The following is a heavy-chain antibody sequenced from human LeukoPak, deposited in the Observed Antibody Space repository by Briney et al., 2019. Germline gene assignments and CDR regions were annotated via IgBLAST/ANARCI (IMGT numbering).Heavy chain of an antibody. CDR3: ARHGGPWGITGTKWNFLWYNWFDP. Sequence: SETLSLTCTVSGGSISSYYWSWIRQAPGKGLEWIGYIYYSGSTNYNPSLKSRVTISVDTSKNQFSLKLSSVTAAGTAVYYCARHGGPWGITGTKWNFLWYNWFDPWGQGTLVTVSS. V-gene: IGHV4-59*08. J-gene: IGHJ5*02. CDR1: GGSISSYY. D-gene: IGHD1-7*01. CDR2: IYYSGST.